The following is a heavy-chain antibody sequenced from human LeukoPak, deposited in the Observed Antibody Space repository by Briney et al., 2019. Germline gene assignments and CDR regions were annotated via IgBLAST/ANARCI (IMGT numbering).Heavy chain of an antibody. D-gene: IGHD5-18*01. CDR3: ARDSGYSYGYWYY. V-gene: IGHV4-30-4*02. CDR1: GGSITSGEHY. Sequence: SETLSLTCTVSGGSITSGEHYCSWIRQPPGKGLEWIGYVAYTGSTNYNPSLSSRVTMSVDTSKNQFSLKLSSVTAADTAVYYCARDSGYSYGYWYYWGQGTLVTVSS. CDR2: VAYTGST. J-gene: IGHJ4*02.